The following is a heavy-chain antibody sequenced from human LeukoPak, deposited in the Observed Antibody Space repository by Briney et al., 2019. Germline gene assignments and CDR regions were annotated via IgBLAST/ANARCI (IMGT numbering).Heavy chain of an antibody. Sequence: PGGSLRLSCAASGFTFSSYSMNWVRQAPGKGLEWVSYISSSGSTIHYADSVQGRFTISRDNAKNSLYLQMNSLRAEDTAVYFCARDMDYYGRSGYYRPFDYWGQGTLVTVSS. CDR2: ISSSGSTI. CDR3: ARDMDYYGRSGYYRPFDY. CDR1: GFTFSSYS. J-gene: IGHJ4*02. D-gene: IGHD3-22*01. V-gene: IGHV3-48*04.